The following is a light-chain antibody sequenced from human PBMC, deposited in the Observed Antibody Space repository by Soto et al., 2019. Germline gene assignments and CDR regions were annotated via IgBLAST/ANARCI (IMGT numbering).Light chain of an antibody. Sequence: DIQMTQSPSTLSASVGDRVNITCRASQSISSWLAWYQQKPGKAPKLLIYRASDLQTGGPTRFSGSGSGTEFTLTISSLQTDDIATYYCQQYSSYLCTFGPGTKVDVK. J-gene: IGKJ3*01. CDR3: QQYSSYLCT. CDR2: RAS. CDR1: QSISSW. V-gene: IGKV1-5*03.